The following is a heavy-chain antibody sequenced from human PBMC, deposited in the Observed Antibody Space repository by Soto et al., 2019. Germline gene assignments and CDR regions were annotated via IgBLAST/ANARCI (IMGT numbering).Heavy chain of an antibody. CDR2: ISGSGGST. D-gene: IGHD6-6*01. V-gene: IGHV3-23*01. J-gene: IGHJ4*02. CDR3: AKQGHLVWYYFEF. Sequence: GGSLRLSCAASGFTFSSYAMSWVRQAPGKGLEWVSVISGSGGSTYYADSVKGRFTISRDNSKNTLSLQMNSLRAEDTAVYYCAKQGHLVWYYFEFWGQGTLVTVSS. CDR1: GFTFSSYA.